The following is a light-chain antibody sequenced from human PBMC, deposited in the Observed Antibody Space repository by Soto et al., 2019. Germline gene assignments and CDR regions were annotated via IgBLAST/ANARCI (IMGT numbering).Light chain of an antibody. CDR3: QQYGSSPST. CDR2: GAS. J-gene: IGKJ3*01. CDR1: QSVTSRN. V-gene: IGKV3-20*01. Sequence: EIVLTQSPGTLSLSPGERATLSCRASQSVTSRNLAWYQQKPGQAPRLLIYGASSGATGIPDRFSGSGSGTNFTLTISRLEPEDFAVYYCQQYGSSPSTFGPGTKVDIK.